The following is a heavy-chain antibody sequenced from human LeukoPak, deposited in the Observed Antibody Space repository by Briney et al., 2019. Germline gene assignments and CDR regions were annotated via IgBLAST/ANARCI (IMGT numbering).Heavy chain of an antibody. CDR1: GYSFTSYW. CDR2: IYPGDSDT. CDR3: ARHDYGGNYPNY. D-gene: IGHD4/OR15-4a*01. V-gene: IGHV5-51*01. J-gene: IGHJ4*02. Sequence: GEPLKISCQGSGYSFTSYWIGWVRQIPRQGLEWMGIIYPGDSDTRYSPSFQGQVTISADNSISTAYLQWSSLKASDTAMYYCARHDYGGNYPNYWGQGTLVTVSS.